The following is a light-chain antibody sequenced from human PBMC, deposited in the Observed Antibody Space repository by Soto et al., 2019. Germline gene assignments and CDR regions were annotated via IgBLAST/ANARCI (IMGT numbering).Light chain of an antibody. CDR3: MQGTNWHPYT. CDR2: KVS. CDR1: QSLAYIDGNTY. V-gene: IGKV2-30*01. Sequence: EVVMTQSPLSLPVTLGQPASISCRSSQSLAYIDGNTYLSWFQQRPGQSPRRLIYKVSNRRSGVPVRLTGSGSGTDFALKIVRVEAEDVGVYYCMQGTNWHPYTFGQETKLEIK. J-gene: IGKJ2*01.